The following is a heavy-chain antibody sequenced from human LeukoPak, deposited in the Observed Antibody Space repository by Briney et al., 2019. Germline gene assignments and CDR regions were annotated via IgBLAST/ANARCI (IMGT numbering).Heavy chain of an antibody. Sequence: GGSLRLSCAASGFTFSSYPMSWVRQAPGKGLEWVSYITTSSSQIYYGDSVKGRFTISRDNAKNSLYLQMNSLRAEDTAVYYCARERVTTTAFDLWGQGTMVTVCS. D-gene: IGHD5-12*01. CDR3: ARERVTTTAFDL. CDR2: ITTSSSQI. V-gene: IGHV3-21*01. CDR1: GFTFSSYP. J-gene: IGHJ3*01.